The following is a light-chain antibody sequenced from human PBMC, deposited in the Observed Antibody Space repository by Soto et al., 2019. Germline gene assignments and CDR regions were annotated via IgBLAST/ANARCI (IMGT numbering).Light chain of an antibody. CDR2: KAS. J-gene: IGKJ1*01. Sequence: IQQAPVSSALCGSVGHGETVCCRASQTISSWLAWYQQKPGKAPQLLIYKASTLKSGVPSRFSGSGSGTESTLTISSLQADDFATYCCQRYDCYPEAFGQGTKVDIK. V-gene: IGKV1-5*03. CDR3: QRYDCYPEA. CDR1: QTISSW.